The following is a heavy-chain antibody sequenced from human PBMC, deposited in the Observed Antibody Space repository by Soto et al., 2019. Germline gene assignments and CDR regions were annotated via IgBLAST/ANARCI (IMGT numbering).Heavy chain of an antibody. Sequence: QLQLRESGSGLVKPSQTLSLTCAVSGDSISSGGYSWNWIRQSPGKGLEWIGYIYHNGNTNYNPSLKSRAPISLDRSQNEFSLKLTSVTAADTAVYFCARGRDYYDSSGYYGGYGLDVWGQGTTVTVSS. CDR3: ARGRDYYDSSGYYGGYGLDV. D-gene: IGHD3-22*01. CDR2: IYHNGNT. V-gene: IGHV4-30-2*06. J-gene: IGHJ6*02. CDR1: GDSISSGGYS.